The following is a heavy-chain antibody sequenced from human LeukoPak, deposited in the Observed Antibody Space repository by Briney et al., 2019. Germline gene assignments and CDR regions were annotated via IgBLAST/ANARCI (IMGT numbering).Heavy chain of an antibody. D-gene: IGHD2-2*01. CDR3: ASRYCSSTSCYEKNAFDI. V-gene: IGHV4-38-2*01. CDR2: IFQSGHT. Sequence: SETLSLTCAVSGYSISRGYYWGWMRQPPGKGLEWIGSIFQSGHTYYNPSLRSRVSISVDTSKNQFSLRLSSVTAADTALYYCASRYCSSTSCYEKNAFDIWGQGTMVTVSS. CDR1: GYSISRGYY. J-gene: IGHJ3*02.